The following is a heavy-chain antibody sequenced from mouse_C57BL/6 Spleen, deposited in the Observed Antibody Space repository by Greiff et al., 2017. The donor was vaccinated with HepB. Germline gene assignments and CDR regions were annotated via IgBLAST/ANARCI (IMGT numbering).Heavy chain of an antibody. Sequence: QVQLQQPGAELVKPGASVKLSCKASGYTFTSYWMQWVKQRPGQGLEWIGEIDPSDSYTNYNQKFKGNATLTVDTSSSTAYMQLSSLTSEDSAVYYCARPPTTVVATEGWFAYWGQGTLVTVAA. D-gene: IGHD1-1*01. CDR2: IDPSDSYT. CDR3: ARPPTTVVATEGWFAY. V-gene: IGHV1-50*01. J-gene: IGHJ3*01. CDR1: GYTFTSYW.